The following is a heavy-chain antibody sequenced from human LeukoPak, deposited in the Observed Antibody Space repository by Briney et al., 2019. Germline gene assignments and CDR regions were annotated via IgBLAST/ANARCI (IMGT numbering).Heavy chain of an antibody. CDR1: GGSISSYY. V-gene: IGHV4-59*05. CDR2: IYYSGST. J-gene: IGHJ4*02. Sequence: SETLSLTCTVSGGSISSYYWSWIRQPPGKGLEWIGSIYYSGSTYYNPSLKSRVTISVDTSKNQFSLKLSSVTAADTAVYYCARRARAAAAGIIPPDYWGQGTLVTVSS. CDR3: ARRARAAAAGIIPPDY. D-gene: IGHD6-13*01.